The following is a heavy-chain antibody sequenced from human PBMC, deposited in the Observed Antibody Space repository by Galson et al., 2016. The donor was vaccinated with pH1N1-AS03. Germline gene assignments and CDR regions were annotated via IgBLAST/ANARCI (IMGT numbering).Heavy chain of an antibody. CDR3: ASHVCLPGVECFYGHFDL. J-gene: IGHJ2*01. CDR2: VYYSGQT. V-gene: IGHV4-59*08. Sequence: LSLTCDVSGGSILGYQWNWIRLTPGKGLEWIGYVYYSGQTDYSPSLKGRVSISADTSTNQVSLELTSLTAADTAIYYCASHVCLPGVECFYGHFDLWGRGTTVTVSS. D-gene: IGHD2-21*01. CDR1: GGSILGYQ.